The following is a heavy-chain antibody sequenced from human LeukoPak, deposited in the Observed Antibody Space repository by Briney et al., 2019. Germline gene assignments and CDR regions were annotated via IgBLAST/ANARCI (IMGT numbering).Heavy chain of an antibody. CDR3: ARVITMVREGKIRRNYYYYMDV. D-gene: IGHD3-10*01. Sequence: SETLSLTCAVYGGSFSGYYWSWIRQPPGKRLEWIGEINHSGSTNYNPSLKSRVTISVDTSKNQFSLKLSSVTAADTAVYYCARVITMVREGKIRRNYYYYMDVWGKGTTVTISS. V-gene: IGHV4-34*01. CDR1: GGSFSGYY. J-gene: IGHJ6*03. CDR2: INHSGST.